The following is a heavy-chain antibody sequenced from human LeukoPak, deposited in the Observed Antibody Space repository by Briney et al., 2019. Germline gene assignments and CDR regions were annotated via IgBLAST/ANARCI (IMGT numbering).Heavy chain of an antibody. CDR1: GFTFSSYG. CDR2: IRYDGSNK. J-gene: IGHJ4*02. V-gene: IGHV3-30*02. Sequence: GGSLRLSCAASGFTFSSYGMHWVRQAPGKGLEWVAFIRYDGSNKYYADSVKGRFTISRDNSKNTLYLQMNSLGAEDTAVYYCAKDTNFLHYFDYWGQGTLVTVSS. CDR3: AKDTNFLHYFDY. D-gene: IGHD2-2*01.